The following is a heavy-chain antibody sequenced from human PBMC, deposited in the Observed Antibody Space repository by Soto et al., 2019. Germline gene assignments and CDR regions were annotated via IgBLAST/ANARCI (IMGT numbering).Heavy chain of an antibody. CDR3: AKDSNKYSSSLRGRYFDY. J-gene: IGHJ4*02. Sequence: VQLLESGGGLVQRGGSLRLSCAASGFPFSSYVMSWVRQAPGKGLEWVSGISGGGSNTSYADSVKGRFTISRDNSKNTLLLQMNSLGAEDTAVYYCAKDSNKYSSSLRGRYFDYWGQGIGVTVSS. V-gene: IGHV3-23*01. CDR1: GFPFSSYV. D-gene: IGHD4-4*01. CDR2: ISGGGSNT.